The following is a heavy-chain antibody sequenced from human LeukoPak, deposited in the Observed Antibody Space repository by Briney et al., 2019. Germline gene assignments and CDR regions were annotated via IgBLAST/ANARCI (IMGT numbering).Heavy chain of an antibody. CDR3: AREGGRDGYNLFDY. D-gene: IGHD5-24*01. Sequence: PGGSLRLSCAASGFTFSSYSMNWVRQAPGKGLEWVSSISSSSSYIYYADSVKGRFTISRDNAKNSLYLQMNSLRAEDTAVYYCAREGGRDGYNLFDYWGQGTLVTVSS. J-gene: IGHJ4*02. CDR1: GFTFSSYS. CDR2: ISSSSSYI. V-gene: IGHV3-21*01.